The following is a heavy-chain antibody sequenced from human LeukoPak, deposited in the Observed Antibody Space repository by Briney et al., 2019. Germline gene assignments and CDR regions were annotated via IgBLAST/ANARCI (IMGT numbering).Heavy chain of an antibody. Sequence: GGSLRLSCAASGFTLSTYSMSWVRQAPGKGLEWVSFIYSDNTHYSDSVKGRFTISRGNSKNTLYLQMNSLRAEDTAVYYCARRAGAYSHPYDYWGQGTLVTVSS. CDR2: IYSDNT. D-gene: IGHD4/OR15-4a*01. CDR3: ARRAGAYSHPYDY. J-gene: IGHJ4*02. V-gene: IGHV3-53*01. CDR1: GFTLSTYS.